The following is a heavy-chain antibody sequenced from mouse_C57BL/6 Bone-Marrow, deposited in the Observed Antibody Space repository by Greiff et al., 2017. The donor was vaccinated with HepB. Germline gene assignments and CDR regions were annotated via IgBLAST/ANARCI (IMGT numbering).Heavy chain of an antibody. CDR3: ARYAPRGYDY. CDR1: GFTFTDYY. V-gene: IGHV7-3*01. Sequence: EVKLQESGGGLVQPGGSLSLSCAASGFTFTDYYMSWVRQPPGKALEWLGFIRNKANGYTTEYSAYVKGRFTISRYNSQSILYLQMNALRAEDSATYYCARYAPRGYDYWGQGTTLTVSS. CDR2: IRNKANGYTT. J-gene: IGHJ2*01. D-gene: IGHD2-2*01.